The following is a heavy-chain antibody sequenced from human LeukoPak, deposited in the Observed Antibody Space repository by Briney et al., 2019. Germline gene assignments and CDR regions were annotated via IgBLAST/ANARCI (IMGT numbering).Heavy chain of an antibody. D-gene: IGHD3-22*01. J-gene: IGHJ4*02. CDR2: ISESGAGT. Sequence: RLSCAASGITLSSYAMNWVRQAPGKGLEWVSSISESGAGTYYADSVKGRSTISRDNSKNTLYLQMNSLIAEDTAVYYCAKMARNYYDSSGPLDYWGQGTLVTVSS. V-gene: IGHV3-23*01. CDR3: AKMARNYYDSSGPLDY. CDR1: GITLSSYA.